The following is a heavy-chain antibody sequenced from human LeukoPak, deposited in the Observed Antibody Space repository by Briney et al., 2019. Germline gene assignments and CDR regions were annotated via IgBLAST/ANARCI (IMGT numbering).Heavy chain of an antibody. J-gene: IGHJ4*02. Sequence: GGSLRLSCAASEFTFSNYWMNWVRLAPGKGLEWVANIKHDGSEKYYVDSVKGRFTISRDNTKKSLYLQMNSLRADDTAVYYCARGHHFWSGLYYFEYWGQGSLVIVSS. CDR2: IKHDGSEK. V-gene: IGHV3-7*04. CDR1: EFTFSNYW. CDR3: ARGHHFWSGLYYFEY. D-gene: IGHD3-3*02.